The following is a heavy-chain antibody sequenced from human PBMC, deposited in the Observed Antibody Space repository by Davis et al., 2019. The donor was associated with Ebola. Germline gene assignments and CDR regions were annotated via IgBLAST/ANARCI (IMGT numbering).Heavy chain of an antibody. Sequence: GGSLRLSCAASGFTLSGSAMHWVRQVQGKGLEWVAFISSDGTKKNYADSVKGRFSISRDNSKDTLNLQMNSLRAGDTAMYYCARDCPWQLLHPQFYMDVWGKGTTVTVSS. CDR1: GFTLSGSA. J-gene: IGHJ6*03. CDR3: ARDCPWQLLHPQFYMDV. CDR2: ISSDGTKK. D-gene: IGHD2-15*01. V-gene: IGHV3-30-3*01.